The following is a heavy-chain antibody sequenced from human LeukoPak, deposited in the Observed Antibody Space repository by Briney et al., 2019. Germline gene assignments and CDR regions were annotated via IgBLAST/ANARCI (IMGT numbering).Heavy chain of an antibody. V-gene: IGHV3-48*03. Sequence: GGSLRLSCAASGFIFSSYEMNWVRQAPGKGLEWLSYISSGGNTIYYADSVRGRFTISRDNAKNSLYLQMDSLGAEDTAVYYCAPLYCSGGSCYSDAFDIWGQGTMVTVSS. CDR1: GFIFSSYE. CDR2: ISSGGNTI. D-gene: IGHD2-15*01. J-gene: IGHJ3*02. CDR3: APLYCSGGSCYSDAFDI.